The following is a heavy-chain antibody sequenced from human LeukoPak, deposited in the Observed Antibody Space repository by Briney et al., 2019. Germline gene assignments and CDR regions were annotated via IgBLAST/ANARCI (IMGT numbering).Heavy chain of an antibody. CDR1: GFTFRNYA. CDR3: AKAYSSGWYRHFDY. D-gene: IGHD6-13*01. J-gene: IGHJ4*02. CDR2: ISDSGATT. Sequence: GGSLRLSCAASGFTFRNYAMRWVRQAPGRGLAWVSSISDSGATTKFTDSVRGRFTISRDNSMNTLYLQMNSLGAEDTAIYYCAKAYSSGWYRHFDYWGQGTLVTVSS. V-gene: IGHV3-23*01.